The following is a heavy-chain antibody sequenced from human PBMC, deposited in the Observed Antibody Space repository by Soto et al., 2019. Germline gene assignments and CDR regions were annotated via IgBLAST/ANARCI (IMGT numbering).Heavy chain of an antibody. CDR3: ARDVILTGYYMYNWFDP. D-gene: IGHD3-9*01. CDR1: GFTFSSYG. Sequence: GGSLRLSCAASGFTFSSYGMHWVRQAPGKGLEWVAVIWYDGSNKYYADSVKGRFTISRDNSKNTLYLQMNSLRAEDTAVYYCARDVILTGYYMYNWFDPWGQGTLVTVSS. CDR2: IWYDGSNK. V-gene: IGHV3-33*01. J-gene: IGHJ5*02.